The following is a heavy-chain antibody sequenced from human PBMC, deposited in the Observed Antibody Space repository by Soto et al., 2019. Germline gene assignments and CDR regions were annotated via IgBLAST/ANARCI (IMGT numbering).Heavy chain of an antibody. V-gene: IGHV1-46*01. CDR1: GYTFTSYY. D-gene: IGHD6-19*01. CDR3: ARDSYSSGWDEFDY. J-gene: IGHJ4*02. CDR2: INPSGGST. Sequence: GASVKVSCKASGYTFTSYYMHWVRQAPGQGLEWMGIINPSGGSTSCAQKFQGRVTMTRDTSTSTAYMELRSLRSDDTAVYYCARDSYSSGWDEFDYWGQGTLVTVSS.